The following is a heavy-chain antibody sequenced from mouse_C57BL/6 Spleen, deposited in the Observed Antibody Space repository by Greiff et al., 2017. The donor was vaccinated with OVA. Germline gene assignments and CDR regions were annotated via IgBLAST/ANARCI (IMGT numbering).Heavy chain of an antibody. D-gene: IGHD2-3*01. Sequence: EVQLVESGGGLVKPGGSLKLSCAASGFTFSSYAMSWVRQTPEKRLEWVATISDGGSYTYYPDNVKGRFTISRDNAKNNLYLQMSHLKSEDTAMYYCARDGYYTWFAYWGQGTLVTVSA. CDR1: GFTFSSYA. CDR3: ARDGYYTWFAY. J-gene: IGHJ3*01. V-gene: IGHV5-4*01. CDR2: ISDGGSYT.